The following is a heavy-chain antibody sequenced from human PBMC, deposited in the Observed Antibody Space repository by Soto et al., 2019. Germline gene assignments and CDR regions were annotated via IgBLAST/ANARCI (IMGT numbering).Heavy chain of an antibody. CDR3: ARGAHYSSPFRWFDP. D-gene: IGHD6-13*01. J-gene: IGHJ5*02. CDR2: IYYSGST. V-gene: IGHV4-31*03. Sequence: QVQLQESGPGLVKPSQTLSLTCTVSGGSISSGGYYWSWIRQHPGKGLEWIGYIYYSGSTYYNPSLKSRVTISVDTSKNQFSLKRSSVTAADTAVYYCARGAHYSSPFRWFDPWGQGTLVTVSS. CDR1: GGSISSGGYY.